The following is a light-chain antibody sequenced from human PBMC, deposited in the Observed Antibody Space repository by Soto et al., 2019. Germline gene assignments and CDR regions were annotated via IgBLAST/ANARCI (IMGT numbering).Light chain of an antibody. Sequence: QSVLTQPASVSGSPGQSITISCIGTTSDVGGYDFVSWYQQHPGKAPKLIIYGVSSRPSGVSNRFSGSKSGNTASLSISGLQTDDEADYYCISYRSTSALVFGSGTKLTVL. V-gene: IGLV2-14*01. J-gene: IGLJ1*01. CDR1: TSDVGGYDF. CDR2: GVS. CDR3: ISYRSTSALV.